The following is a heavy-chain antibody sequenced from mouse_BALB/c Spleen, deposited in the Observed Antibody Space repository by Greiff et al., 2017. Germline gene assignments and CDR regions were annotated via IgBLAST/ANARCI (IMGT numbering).Heavy chain of an antibody. J-gene: IGHJ4*01. CDR2: IDPENGDT. V-gene: IGHV14-4*02. Sequence: VHVKQSGAELVRSGASVKLSCTASGFNIKDYYMHWVKQRPEQGLEWIGWIDPENGDTEYAPKFQGKATMTADTSSNTAYLQLSSLTSEDTAVYYCNRGSSYYAMDYWGQGTSVTVSS. CDR3: NRGSSYYAMDY. CDR1: GFNIKDYY. D-gene: IGHD1-1*01.